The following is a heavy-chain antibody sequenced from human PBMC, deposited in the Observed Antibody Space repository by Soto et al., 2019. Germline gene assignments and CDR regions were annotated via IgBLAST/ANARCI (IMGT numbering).Heavy chain of an antibody. J-gene: IGHJ4*02. V-gene: IGHV3-23*01. CDR3: AKRIAVAGTYKGFDY. CDR1: GFTFSSYS. D-gene: IGHD6-19*01. CDR2: ISGAGGTT. Sequence: PGGSLRLSCAASGFTFSSYSMNWVRQAPGKGLEWVSVISGAGGTTYYADSVKGRFTISRDNSQNTLYLQMNSLRAEDTAVYYCAKRIAVAGTYKGFDYWGPGTLVTVSS.